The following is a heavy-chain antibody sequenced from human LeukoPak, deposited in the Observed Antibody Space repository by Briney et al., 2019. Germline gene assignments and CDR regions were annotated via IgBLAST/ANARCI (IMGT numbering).Heavy chain of an antibody. CDR2: ISDDGSTK. CDR3: SRRFRD. Sequence: GGSLRLSCVGSGITFSGFELNWVRQAPGEGLDWVSYISDDGSTKTYGDSVEGRFTISRDNAKNTLSLQMNSLRLEDTGVYYCSRRFRDWGRGILVTVSS. CDR1: GITFSGFE. J-gene: IGHJ4*02. V-gene: IGHV3-48*03.